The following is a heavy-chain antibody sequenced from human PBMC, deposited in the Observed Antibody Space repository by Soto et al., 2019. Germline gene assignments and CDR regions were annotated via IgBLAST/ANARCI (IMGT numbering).Heavy chain of an antibody. J-gene: IGHJ6*02. D-gene: IGHD6-19*01. CDR2: IIPIFGTV. V-gene: IGHV1-69*12. Sequence: QVQLLQSGAEVKKPGSSVRVSCEASGGTFRTYAISWVRQAPGQGLEWMGEIIPIFGTVNYAQKFQGRVTITADESRTTVYMDLRSLRSEDTAVYYCAKGAVAGTPTSSYDYCMDVWGQGTTVTVSS. CDR3: AKGAVAGTPTSSYDYCMDV. CDR1: GGTFRTYA.